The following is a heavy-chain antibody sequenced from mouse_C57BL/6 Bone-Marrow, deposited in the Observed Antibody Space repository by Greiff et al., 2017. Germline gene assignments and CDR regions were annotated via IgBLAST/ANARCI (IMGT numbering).Heavy chain of an antibody. CDR3: TRGATPGTGRYFDD. J-gene: IGHJ1*03. CDR2: IDPETGGT. Sequence: VQLQESGAELVRPGASVTLSCKASGYTFTDYEMHWVKQTPVHGLEWIGAIDPETGGTAYNQKFKGKAILTADKSSSTAYMELRSLTSEDSAVYYCTRGATPGTGRYFDDWGTGTTVTVSS. D-gene: IGHD4-1*01. V-gene: IGHV1-15*01. CDR1: GYTFTDYE.